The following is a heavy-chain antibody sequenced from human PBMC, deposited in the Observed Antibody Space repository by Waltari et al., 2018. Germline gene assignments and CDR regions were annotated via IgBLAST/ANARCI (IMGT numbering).Heavy chain of an antibody. Sequence: QVQLVQSGAEVKEPGASVKVSCRASGYTSSGSLIHWVRQAPGQGPEWMGRVNRDSDDTKYGQKFRCRVTGTGDSSMTTAYMELRGLRSDDSAMYYCARDFQTGNFFVSWGQGTLVTVSS. D-gene: IGHD3-9*01. CDR3: ARDFQTGNFFVS. J-gene: IGHJ4*02. CDR2: VNRDSDDT. V-gene: IGHV1-2*02. CDR1: GYTSSGSL.